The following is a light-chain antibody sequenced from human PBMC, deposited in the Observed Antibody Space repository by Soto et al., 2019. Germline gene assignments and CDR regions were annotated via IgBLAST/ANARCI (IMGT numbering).Light chain of an antibody. CDR1: QGISTW. CDR2: AAS. J-gene: IGKJ3*01. V-gene: IGKV1D-12*01. CDR3: RQANSFPLT. Sequence: DIQMTQSPSSVSASVGDRVTMTCRASQGISTWLAWYQQKPGTAPTLLINAASRLQNGLPSRFSGSGSGTEFTLTISSLQAEDFATYFCRQANSFPLTVGPGTKVDIK.